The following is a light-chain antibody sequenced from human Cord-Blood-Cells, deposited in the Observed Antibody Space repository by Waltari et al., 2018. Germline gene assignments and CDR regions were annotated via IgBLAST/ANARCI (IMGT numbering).Light chain of an antibody. J-gene: IGLJ2*01. CDR1: SSDVGGYNY. CDR2: EVS. CDR3: SSYAGSNNVV. Sequence: QSALTQPPSASGYPGQSVTISCTGTSSDVGGYNYVSWYQQHPGQAPKLMIYEVSKRPSGVPDRFSGSKSGNTASLTVSGLQAEDEADYYCSSYAGSNNVVFGGGTKLTVL. V-gene: IGLV2-8*01.